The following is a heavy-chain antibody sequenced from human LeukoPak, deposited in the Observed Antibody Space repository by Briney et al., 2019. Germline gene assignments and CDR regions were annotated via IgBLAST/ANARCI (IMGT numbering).Heavy chain of an antibody. V-gene: IGHV4-34*01. Sequence: PSETLSLTCAVYGESFSGYYWSWIRQPPGKGLEWIGEINHSGSTNYNPSLKSRVTISVDTSKNQFSLKLSSVTAADTAVYYCARLTAARPLDYWGQGTLVTVSS. CDR2: INHSGST. D-gene: IGHD6-6*01. CDR1: GESFSGYY. J-gene: IGHJ4*02. CDR3: ARLTAARPLDY.